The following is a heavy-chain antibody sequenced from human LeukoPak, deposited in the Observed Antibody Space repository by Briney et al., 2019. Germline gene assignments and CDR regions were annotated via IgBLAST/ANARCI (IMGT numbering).Heavy chain of an antibody. J-gene: IGHJ3*02. V-gene: IGHV3-33*01. Sequence: GRSLRLSCAASGFIFSSYGMHWVRQAPGKGLEWVAVIWYDGSNKYYADSVKGRFTISRDNSKNTLYLQMNSLRAEDTAVYYCARNQDIVVVPAAPGGWGAFDIWGQGTMVTVSS. CDR3: ARNQDIVVVPAAPGGWGAFDI. CDR1: GFIFSSYG. D-gene: IGHD2-2*01. CDR2: IWYDGSNK.